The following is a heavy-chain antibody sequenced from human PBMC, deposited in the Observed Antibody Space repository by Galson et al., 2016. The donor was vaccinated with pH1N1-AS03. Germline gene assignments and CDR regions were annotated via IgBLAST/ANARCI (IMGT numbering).Heavy chain of an antibody. D-gene: IGHD3-10*01. CDR3: AKYTPRYLSGSANYYRGPFDV. Sequence: ETLSLTCTVSGDSISSGHWWSWVRQSPEKGLEWIGEIYHSGSTNINPSLRSRVSMSVDKSNNHFSLTLTSVTAADTAVYYCAKYTPRYLSGSANYYRGPFDVWGQGTMVIVSA. CDR2: IYHSGST. V-gene: IGHV4-4*02. CDR1: GDSISSGHW. J-gene: IGHJ3*01.